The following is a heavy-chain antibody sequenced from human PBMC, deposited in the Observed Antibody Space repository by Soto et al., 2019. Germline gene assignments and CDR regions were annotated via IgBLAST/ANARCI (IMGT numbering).Heavy chain of an antibody. CDR1: RFTFSSYA. Sequence: QVQLVESGGGVVQPGRSLRLSCAASRFTFSSYAMHWVRQAPGKGLEWVAVISYDGSNKYYADSVKGRFTISRDNSKNTLYLQMNSLRAEDTAVYYCARDQYSSSWYYFDYWGQGTLVTVSS. CDR3: ARDQYSSSWYYFDY. J-gene: IGHJ4*02. D-gene: IGHD6-13*01. CDR2: ISYDGSNK. V-gene: IGHV3-30-3*01.